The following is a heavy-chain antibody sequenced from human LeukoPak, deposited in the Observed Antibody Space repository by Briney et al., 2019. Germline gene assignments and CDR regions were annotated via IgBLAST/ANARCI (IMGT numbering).Heavy chain of an antibody. CDR3: ARDDSSEVY. D-gene: IGHD6-19*01. J-gene: IGHJ4*02. CDR1: GFTFSSYA. CDR2: ISYDGSNK. Sequence: PGRSLRLSCAASGFTFSSYAMHWVRRAPGKGLEWVAVISYDGSNKYYADSVKGRFTISRDNSKNTLYLQMNSLRAEDTAVYYCARDDSSEVYWGQGTLVTVSS. V-gene: IGHV3-30-3*01.